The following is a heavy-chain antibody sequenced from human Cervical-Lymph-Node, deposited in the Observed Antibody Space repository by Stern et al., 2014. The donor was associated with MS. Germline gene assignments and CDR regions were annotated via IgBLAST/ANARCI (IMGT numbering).Heavy chain of an antibody. Sequence: VQLVQSGAEVKKPGASVKVSCKASGYTFTSYYMHWVRQAPGQGLERMGIINPSGGSTSYAQKFQGRVTMTRDTSTSTVYMELSSLRSEDTAVYYCASFGARGYWYFDLWGRGTLVTVSS. V-gene: IGHV1-46*01. CDR2: INPSGGST. J-gene: IGHJ2*01. CDR3: ASFGARGYWYFDL. CDR1: GYTFTSYY. D-gene: IGHD3-16*01.